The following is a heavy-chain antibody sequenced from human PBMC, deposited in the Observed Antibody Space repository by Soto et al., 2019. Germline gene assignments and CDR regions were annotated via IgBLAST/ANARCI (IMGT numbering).Heavy chain of an antibody. Sequence: PGGSLRLSYAASGFTFSSYSMNWVRQAPGKGLEWVSSISSSSSYIYYADSVKGRFTISRDNAKNSLYLQMNSLRAEDAAVYYCASAAGDNWFDPWGQGTLVTVSS. J-gene: IGHJ5*02. CDR1: GFTFSSYS. CDR3: ASAAGDNWFDP. CDR2: ISSSSSYI. V-gene: IGHV3-21*01.